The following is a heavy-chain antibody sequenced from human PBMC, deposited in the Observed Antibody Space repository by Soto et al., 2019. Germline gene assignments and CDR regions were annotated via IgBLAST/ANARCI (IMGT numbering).Heavy chain of an antibody. CDR1: GGSISSYY. Sequence: SETLSLTCTVSGGSISSYYWSWIRQPPGKGLEWIGYIYYSGSTNYNPSLKSRVTISVDTSKNQFSLKLSSVTAADTAVYYCARFALQSPRSDSSGYAFDIWGQGTMVTVSS. CDR3: ARFALQSPRSDSSGYAFDI. J-gene: IGHJ3*02. V-gene: IGHV4-59*01. D-gene: IGHD3-22*01. CDR2: IYYSGST.